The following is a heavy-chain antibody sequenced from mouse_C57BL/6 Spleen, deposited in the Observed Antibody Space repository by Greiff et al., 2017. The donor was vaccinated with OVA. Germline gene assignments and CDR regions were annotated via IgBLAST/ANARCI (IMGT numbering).Heavy chain of an antibody. D-gene: IGHD1-1*02. CDR3: ARQGGGYFDV. J-gene: IGHJ1*03. V-gene: IGHV5-9*01. CDR1: GFTFSSYT. Sequence: EVQLVESGGGLVKPGGSLKLSCAASGFTFSSYTMSWVRQTPEKRLEWVATISGGGGNTYYPDSVKGRFTISRDNAKNTLYLQMSSLRSEDTALYYCARQGGGYFDVWGTGTTVTVSS. CDR2: ISGGGGNT.